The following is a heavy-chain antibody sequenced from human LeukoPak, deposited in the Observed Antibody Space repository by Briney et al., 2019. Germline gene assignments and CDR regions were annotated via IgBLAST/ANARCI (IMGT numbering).Heavy chain of an antibody. Sequence: PGGSLRLSCAASGFTFDDYAMHWVRPAPGKGLEWVSGISWNSGSIGYADSVKGRFTISRDNAKNSLYLQMNSLRAEDTALYYCAKDDSSSWYSPADWGQGTLVTVSS. D-gene: IGHD6-13*01. J-gene: IGHJ4*02. CDR3: AKDDSSSWYSPAD. CDR2: ISWNSGSI. CDR1: GFTFDDYA. V-gene: IGHV3-9*01.